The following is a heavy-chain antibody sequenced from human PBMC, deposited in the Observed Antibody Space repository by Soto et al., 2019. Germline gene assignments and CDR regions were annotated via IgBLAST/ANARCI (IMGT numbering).Heavy chain of an antibody. Sequence: PGRSMRLSCAPSAFTLCDYYMSWISPGPRKWLAWDSYTRRGATSIYYAYSVKGRFTISRDNAKNSLYLQMNSLRAEDTAVYFWATDSSGYYYFDYWGQGTLVTV. D-gene: IGHD3-22*01. J-gene: IGHJ4*02. CDR1: AFTLCDYY. CDR3: ATDSSGYYYFDY. V-gene: IGHV3-11*01. CDR2: TRRGATSI.